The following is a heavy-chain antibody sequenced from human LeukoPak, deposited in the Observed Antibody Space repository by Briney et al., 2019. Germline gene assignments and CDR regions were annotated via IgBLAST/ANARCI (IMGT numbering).Heavy chain of an antibody. V-gene: IGHV3-30*04. CDR3: ARVQGRYSYGSGFDS. Sequence: PGRSLRLSCAASGFTFSSYAMHWVCQAPGKGLEWGAVISYDGSNKYYADSVKGRFTISRDNPKNTLYLQMNSLRAEDTAVYYCARVQGRYSYGSGFDSWGQGTLVTVSS. CDR2: ISYDGSNK. CDR1: GFTFSSYA. D-gene: IGHD5-18*01. J-gene: IGHJ4*02.